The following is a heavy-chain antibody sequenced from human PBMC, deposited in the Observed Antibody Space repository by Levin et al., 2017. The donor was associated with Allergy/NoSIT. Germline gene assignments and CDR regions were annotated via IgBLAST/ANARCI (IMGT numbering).Heavy chain of an antibody. D-gene: IGHD6-13*01. Sequence: SETLSLTCTVSGGSISGSSYYWGWIRQPPGKGLEWIGSIYYSGTTYYNPSLKSRVTISVDTSKNQFSLKLTSVTAADTAVYYCARILLASAGVYGYWGQGIVVTVSS. CDR1: GGSISGSSYY. CDR2: IYYSGTT. J-gene: IGHJ4*02. V-gene: IGHV4-39*07. CDR3: ARILLASAGVYGY.